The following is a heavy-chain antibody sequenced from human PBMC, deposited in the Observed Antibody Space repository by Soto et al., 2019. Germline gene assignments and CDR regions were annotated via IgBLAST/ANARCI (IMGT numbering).Heavy chain of an antibody. CDR3: ARAFDFWNAQDY. V-gene: IGHV3-33*01. Sequence: GVSRRLSCAASEFSFSSYAMHWVRQAPGRGLDWVAVIWNDANNKYYADSVQGLFIISRDNSKITLYLQMNSLIAEDTAIYYCARAFDFWNAQDYWGQGTLVTVSS. CDR2: IWNDANNK. J-gene: IGHJ4*02. CDR1: EFSFSSYA. D-gene: IGHD3-3*01.